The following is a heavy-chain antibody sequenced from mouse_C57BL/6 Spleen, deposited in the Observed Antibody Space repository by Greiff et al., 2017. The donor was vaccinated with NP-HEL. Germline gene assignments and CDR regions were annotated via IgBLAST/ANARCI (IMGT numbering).Heavy chain of an antibody. J-gene: IGHJ2*01. CDR2: IYPGDGDT. CDR3: AREGAYYSNYVGYFDY. CDR1: GYAFSSSW. Sequence: VQLQQSGPELVKPGASVKISCKASGYAFSSSWMNWVKQRPGKGLEWIGRIYPGDGDTNYNGKFKGKATLTADKSSSTAYMQLSSRTSEDSAVYCCAREGAYYSNYVGYFDYWGQGTTLTVSS. V-gene: IGHV1-82*01. D-gene: IGHD2-5*01.